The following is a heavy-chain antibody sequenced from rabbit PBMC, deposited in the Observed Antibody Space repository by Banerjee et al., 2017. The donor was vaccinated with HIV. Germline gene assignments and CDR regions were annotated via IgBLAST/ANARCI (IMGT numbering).Heavy chain of an antibody. CDR1: GFSFSNRYH. Sequence: QSLEESGGDLVKPGASLTLTCTASGFSFSNRYHMCWVRQAPGKGLEWIACIYAGSSGSTYYASWAKGRFTITLDNAQNTVTLQMTSLTAADTATYFCARDLAGVIGWNFNLWGPGTLVTVS. CDR3: ARDLAGVIGWNFNL. D-gene: IGHD4-1*01. J-gene: IGHJ4*01. V-gene: IGHV1S40*01. CDR2: IYAGSSGST.